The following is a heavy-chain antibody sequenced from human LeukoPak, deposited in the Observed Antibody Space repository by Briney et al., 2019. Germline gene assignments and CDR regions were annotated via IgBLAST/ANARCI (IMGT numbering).Heavy chain of an antibody. D-gene: IGHD5-24*01. CDR1: GFTFSSYA. J-gene: IGHJ4*02. CDR2: ISYDGSNK. Sequence: GGSLRLSCAASGFTFSSYAMHWVRQAPGKGLEWVAVISYDGSNKYYADSVKGRFTISRDNSKNTLYLQMNSLRAEDTAVYYCAKGTPSGGYNMEGTFDYWGQGTLVTVSS. V-gene: IGHV3-30*04. CDR3: AKGTPSGGYNMEGTFDY.